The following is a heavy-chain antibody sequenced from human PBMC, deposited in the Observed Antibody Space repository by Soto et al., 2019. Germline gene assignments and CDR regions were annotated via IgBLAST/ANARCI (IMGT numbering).Heavy chain of an antibody. D-gene: IGHD2-15*01. V-gene: IGHV3-7*01. J-gene: IGHJ2*01. Sequence: GGSLRLSCAASGFTFSSYWMGWVRQAPGKGLEWVANIKQDGSEKYYVDSVKGRFTISRDNAKNSLYLQMNSLRAEDTAVYYCARDIVVVVAATPHWYFDLWGRGTLVTVSS. CDR2: IKQDGSEK. CDR1: GFTFSSYW. CDR3: ARDIVVVVAATPHWYFDL.